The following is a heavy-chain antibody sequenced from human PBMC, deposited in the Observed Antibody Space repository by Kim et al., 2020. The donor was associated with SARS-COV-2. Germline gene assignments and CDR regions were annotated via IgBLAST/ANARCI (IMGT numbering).Heavy chain of an antibody. CDR1: GFTFSSYA. J-gene: IGHJ6*02. Sequence: GGSLRLSCAASGFTFSSYAMSWVRQAPGKGLEWVSAISGSGGSTYYADSVKGRFTISRDNSKNTLYLQMNSLRAEDTAVYYCAKDRIAAAAIEGSGMDVWGQGTTVTVSS. D-gene: IGHD6-13*01. V-gene: IGHV3-23*01. CDR3: AKDRIAAAAIEGSGMDV. CDR2: ISGSGGST.